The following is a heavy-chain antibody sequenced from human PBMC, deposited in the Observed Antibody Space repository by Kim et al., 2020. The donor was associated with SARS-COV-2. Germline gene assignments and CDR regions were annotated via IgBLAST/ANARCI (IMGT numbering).Heavy chain of an antibody. D-gene: IGHD5-18*01. CDR2: ST. J-gene: IGHJ4*02. V-gene: IGHV1-46*01. Sequence: STSYAQKFQGRVTMTRDTSTSTVYMELSSLRSEDTAVYYCARGGIRGVDYWGQGTLVTVSS. CDR3: ARGGIRGVDY.